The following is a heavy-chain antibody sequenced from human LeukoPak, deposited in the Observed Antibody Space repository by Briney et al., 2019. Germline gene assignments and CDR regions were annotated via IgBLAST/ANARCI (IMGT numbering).Heavy chain of an antibody. Sequence: SETLSLTCTVSGASVNSFYWNWIRQPPGKGLEWIGYISNRGSPSYNPSLKSRVTMSIDTSKNQFSLKLNSVTAADTAVYFCARGRDLGQDYWGQGTLVTVSS. V-gene: IGHV4-59*02. CDR2: ISNRGSP. CDR3: ARGRDLGQDY. D-gene: IGHD3-16*01. CDR1: GASVNSFY. J-gene: IGHJ4*02.